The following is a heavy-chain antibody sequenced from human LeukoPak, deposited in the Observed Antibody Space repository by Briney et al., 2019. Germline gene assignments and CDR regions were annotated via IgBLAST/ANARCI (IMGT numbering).Heavy chain of an antibody. CDR2: IKSKTDGGTT. CDR3: TTDTGGDTAMA. D-gene: IGHD5-18*01. Sequence: GGSLRLSCAASGFTFSNAWMNWVRQAPGKGLEWVGRIKSKTDGGTTDYAAPVKGRFTISRDDSKNTLYLQMTSLKTEDTAAYYCTTDTGGDTAMAWGQGTLVTVSS. V-gene: IGHV3-15*07. J-gene: IGHJ5*02. CDR1: GFTFSNAW.